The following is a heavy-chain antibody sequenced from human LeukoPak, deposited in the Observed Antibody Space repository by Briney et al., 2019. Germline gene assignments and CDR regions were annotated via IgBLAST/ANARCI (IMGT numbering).Heavy chain of an antibody. CDR1: GYTFTSYD. Sequence: ASVKVSCKASGYTFTSYDINWVRQATGQGLEWMGWMNPNSGNTGYAQKFQGRVTMTRNTSISTAYMELSSLRSEETAVYYCARAWPMRKSLVLGLYWGQGTLVTVSS. CDR3: ARAWPMRKSLVLGLY. J-gene: IGHJ4*02. V-gene: IGHV1-8*01. D-gene: IGHD6-13*01. CDR2: MNPNSGNT.